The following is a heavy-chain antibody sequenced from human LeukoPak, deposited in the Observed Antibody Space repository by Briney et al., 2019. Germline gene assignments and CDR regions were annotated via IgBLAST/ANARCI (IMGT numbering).Heavy chain of an antibody. CDR2: MNPNSGNT. J-gene: IGHJ4*02. Sequence: ASVKVSCKASGYTFTSYDINWVRQATRQGLEWMGWMNPNSGNTGYAQKFQGRVTMTRNTSISTAYMELSSLRSEDTAVYYCARFCDSSGYYHSGFDYWGQGTLVTVSS. CDR3: ARFCDSSGYYHSGFDY. CDR1: GYTFTSYD. V-gene: IGHV1-8*01. D-gene: IGHD3-22*01.